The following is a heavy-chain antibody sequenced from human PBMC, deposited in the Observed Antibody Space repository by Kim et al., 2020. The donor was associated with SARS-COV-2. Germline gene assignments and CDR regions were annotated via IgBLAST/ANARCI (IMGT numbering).Heavy chain of an antibody. V-gene: IGHV3-23*01. CDR3: AKEMGLWKNFDY. Sequence: SVKGRFPTSRDNSENTRYLQMNSLRDDDTAVYYCAKEMGLWKNFDYWGQGTLVTVSS. D-gene: IGHD1-1*01. J-gene: IGHJ4*02.